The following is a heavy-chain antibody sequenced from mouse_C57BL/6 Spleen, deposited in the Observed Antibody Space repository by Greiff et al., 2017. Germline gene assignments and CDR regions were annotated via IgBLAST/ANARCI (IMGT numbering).Heavy chain of an antibody. CDR3: TRSFYDGYYFDY. CDR1: GFTFSSYA. D-gene: IGHD2-3*01. V-gene: IGHV5-9-1*02. J-gene: IGHJ2*01. Sequence: DVMLVESGEGLVKPGGSLKLSCAASGFTFSSYAMSWVRQTPETRLEWVAYISSGGDYIYYADPVKGRFTISRDNARNTLYLQMSSLKSEYTAMYYCTRSFYDGYYFDYWGQGTTLTVSS. CDR2: ISSGGDYI.